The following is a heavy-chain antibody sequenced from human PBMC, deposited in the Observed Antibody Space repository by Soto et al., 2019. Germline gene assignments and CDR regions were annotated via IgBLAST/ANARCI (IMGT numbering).Heavy chain of an antibody. J-gene: IGHJ5*02. D-gene: IGHD6-13*01. CDR1: GFTFTSFG. CDR2: ISYDGNNK. Sequence: GGSLRLSCAASGFTFTSFGIHWVRQAPGKGLEWVAVISYDGNNKFYADSVKGRFTISRDNAKNSLYLQMNSLRAEDTAVYYCARHPERIAQIGWFDPWGQGTLVTVPS. CDR3: ARHPERIAQIGWFDP. V-gene: IGHV3-30*03.